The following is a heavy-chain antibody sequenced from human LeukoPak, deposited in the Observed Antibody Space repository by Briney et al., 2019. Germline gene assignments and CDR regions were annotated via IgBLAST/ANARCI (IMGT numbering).Heavy chain of an antibody. J-gene: IGHJ4*02. CDR1: GYTFTTYG. Sequence: GASVKVSCKASGYTFTTYGISWVRQAPGQGLEWMGWISAYNGNTNYAQKLQGRVTMTTDTSTSTAYMELRSLRSEDTAVYYCARATYYYDSSGFGPFDYWGQGTLVTVSS. D-gene: IGHD3-22*01. CDR2: ISAYNGNT. V-gene: IGHV1-18*01. CDR3: ARATYYYDSSGFGPFDY.